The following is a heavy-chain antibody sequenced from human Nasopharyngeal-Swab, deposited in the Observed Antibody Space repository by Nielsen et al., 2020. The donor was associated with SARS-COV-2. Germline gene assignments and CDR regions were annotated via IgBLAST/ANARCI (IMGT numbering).Heavy chain of an antibody. Sequence: AGSLRLSCTVSGGSISSSSYYWGWIREPPGKGLEWIGSIYYSGSTYYNPSLKSRVTISVDTSKNQFSLKLSSVTAADTAVYYCARHRRRWLQLQADAFDIWGQGTMVIVSS. CDR3: ARHRRRWLQLQADAFDI. CDR1: GGSISSSSYY. CDR2: IYYSGST. D-gene: IGHD5-24*01. J-gene: IGHJ3*02. V-gene: IGHV4-39*01.